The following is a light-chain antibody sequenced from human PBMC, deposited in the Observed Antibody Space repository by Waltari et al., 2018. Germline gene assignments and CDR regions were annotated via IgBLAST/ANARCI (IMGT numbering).Light chain of an antibody. CDR3: QQYGRSPLT. J-gene: IGKJ4*01. CDR2: VAS. V-gene: IGKV3-20*01. CDR1: QSVSSNF. Sequence: EIVLTQSPGTLSLSPGDRATLSCRASQSVSSNFLAWYQQKPGQAPRLLIYVASSRATGIPDKFSGSGSGTDFTLTINRLEPEDFAVYYCQQYGRSPLTFGGGTKVEIK.